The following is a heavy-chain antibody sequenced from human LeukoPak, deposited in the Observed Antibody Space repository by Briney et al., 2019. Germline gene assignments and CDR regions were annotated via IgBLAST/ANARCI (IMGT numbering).Heavy chain of an antibody. D-gene: IGHD3-22*01. Sequence: GGSLRLSCAASGCIVSNKYMTWVRQAPGKGLEWVSLIYSDGRTYYADSVRGRCTISRDNSKNTLYLQMNSLRAEDTAVYYCAKRDPSGYHDYWGQGTLVTVSS. V-gene: IGHV3-53*01. CDR3: AKRDPSGYHDY. CDR2: IYSDGRT. CDR1: GCIVSNKY. J-gene: IGHJ4*02.